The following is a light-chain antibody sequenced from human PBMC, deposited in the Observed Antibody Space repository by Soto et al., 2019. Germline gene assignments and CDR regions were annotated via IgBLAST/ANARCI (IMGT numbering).Light chain of an antibody. CDR3: QQYGSSPLMYT. J-gene: IGKJ2*01. CDR1: QSISSSY. Sequence: EIVLTQSPDTLSLSPGERATLSCRASQSISSSYLAWCQQRPGQAPRLLIYGASSRATGIPDRFSGSGSGTDFTLTISRLEPEDFAVYYCQQYGSSPLMYTFGQGTKLEIK. CDR2: GAS. V-gene: IGKV3-20*01.